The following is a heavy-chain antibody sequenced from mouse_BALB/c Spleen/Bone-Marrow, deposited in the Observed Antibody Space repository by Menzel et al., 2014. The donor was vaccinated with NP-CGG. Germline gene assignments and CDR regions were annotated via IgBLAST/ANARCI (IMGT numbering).Heavy chain of an antibody. D-gene: IGHD2-2*01. V-gene: IGHV5-17*02. CDR1: GFTFSSFG. CDR2: ISSDSNTI. CDR3: AREGYDGQMDY. Sequence: EVHLVESGGGVVQPGGSRKLSCAASGFTFSSFGMHWVRQAPEKGLEWVAYISSDSNTIYYPDTVTGRFTISRDNAKNTLYLEMSSLRSEDTAMYYCAREGYDGQMDYWGQGTSVTVSS. J-gene: IGHJ4*01.